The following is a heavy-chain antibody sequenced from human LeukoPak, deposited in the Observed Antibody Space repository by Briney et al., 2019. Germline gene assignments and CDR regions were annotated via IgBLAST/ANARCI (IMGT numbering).Heavy chain of an antibody. V-gene: IGHV4-59*02. D-gene: IGHD7-27*01. CDR1: GGSVSNYY. Sequence: SETLSLTCTVSGGSVSNYYWSWIRQSPGKGLEWIGYIYYTETSYNPSLKSRVTISADTSKNQFSLKLYSVTAADTAVYYCATRRLGNDYWGQGTLVTVSS. J-gene: IGHJ4*02. CDR3: ATRRLGNDY. CDR2: IYYTET.